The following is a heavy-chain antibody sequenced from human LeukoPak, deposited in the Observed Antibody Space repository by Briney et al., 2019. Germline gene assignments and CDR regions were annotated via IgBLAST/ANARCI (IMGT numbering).Heavy chain of an antibody. V-gene: IGHV3-21*01. CDR1: GFTFSSYS. CDR3: ARDGVEMATIMRYYYGMDV. CDR2: ISSSSSYI. D-gene: IGHD5-24*01. Sequence: GGSLRLSCAASGFTFSSYSMNWFRQAPGKGLEWVSSISSSSSYIYYADSVKGRFTISRDNAKNSLYLQMNSLRAEDTAVYYCARDGVEMATIMRYYYGMDVWGQGTTVTVSS. J-gene: IGHJ6*02.